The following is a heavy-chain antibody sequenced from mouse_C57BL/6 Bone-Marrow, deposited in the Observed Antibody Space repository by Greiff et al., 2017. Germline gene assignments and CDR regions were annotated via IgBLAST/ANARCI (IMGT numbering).Heavy chain of an antibody. D-gene: IGHD2-4*01. CDR1: GYTFTDYN. CDR2: INPNNGGT. Sequence: EVQLQQSGPELVKPGASVKIPCKASGYTFTDYNMDWVKQSHGKSLEWIGDINPNNGGTIYNQKFKGKATLTVDKSSSTAYMELRSLTSEDTAVYYCARRRRRLRGMDYWGQGTSVTVSS. CDR3: ARRRRRLRGMDY. V-gene: IGHV1-18*01. J-gene: IGHJ4*01.